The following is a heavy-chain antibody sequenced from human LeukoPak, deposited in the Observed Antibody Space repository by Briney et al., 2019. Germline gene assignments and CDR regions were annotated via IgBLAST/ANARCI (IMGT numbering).Heavy chain of an antibody. CDR3: ASMKKNYYDSSGYYPDY. Sequence: GRSLRLSCAASGFTFSSYAMHWVRQAPGKGVEWVAVISYDGSNKYYADSVRGRFTISRDNSKNTLYLQMNSLRAEDTAVYYCASMKKNYYDSSGYYPDYWGQGTLVTVSS. J-gene: IGHJ4*02. CDR1: GFTFSSYA. D-gene: IGHD3-22*01. CDR2: ISYDGSNK. V-gene: IGHV3-30-3*01.